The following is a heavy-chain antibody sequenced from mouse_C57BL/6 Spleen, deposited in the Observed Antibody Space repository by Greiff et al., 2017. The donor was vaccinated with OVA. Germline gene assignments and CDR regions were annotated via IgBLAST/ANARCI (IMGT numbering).Heavy chain of an antibody. CDR3: ARDYGSSYWYFDV. Sequence: VQLQQSGPELVKPGASVKISCKASGYSFTGYYMHWVKQSSEKSLEWIGEINPSTGGTSYNQKFKGKATLTVDKSSSTAYMQLKSLTSEDSAVYYCARDYGSSYWYFDVWGTGTTVTVSS. V-gene: IGHV1-43*01. D-gene: IGHD1-1*01. CDR2: INPSTGGT. J-gene: IGHJ1*03. CDR1: GYSFTGYY.